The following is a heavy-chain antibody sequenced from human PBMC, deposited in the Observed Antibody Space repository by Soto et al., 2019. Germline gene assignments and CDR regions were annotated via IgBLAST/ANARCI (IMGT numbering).Heavy chain of an antibody. CDR3: ASPLTNTAMALLQH. J-gene: IGHJ1*01. CDR2: ISGSGGST. D-gene: IGHD5-18*01. CDR1: GFTFSSYA. V-gene: IGHV3-23*01. Sequence: GGSLRLSCAASGFTFSSYAMSWVRQAPGKGLEWVSAISGSGGSTYYADSVKGRFTISRDNSKNTLYLQMNSLRAEDTAVYYCASPLTNTAMALLQHWGQGTLVTVSS.